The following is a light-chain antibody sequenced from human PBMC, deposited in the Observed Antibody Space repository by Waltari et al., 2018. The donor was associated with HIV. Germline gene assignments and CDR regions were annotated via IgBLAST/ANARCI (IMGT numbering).Light chain of an antibody. CDR1: RSLFDSLNIKNY. CDR2: LVA. J-gene: IGKJ4*01. Sequence: TVMTQSPRLLSVPLGETAIINRKASRSLFDSLNIKNYLARYQPKIGQASRFPIYLVASGEVVVTERFRGSGSGGDFTLTITNVQAEDVAVYYCQQYYSVSPLTFGGGTKVGIE. V-gene: IGKV4-1*01. CDR3: QQYYSVSPLT.